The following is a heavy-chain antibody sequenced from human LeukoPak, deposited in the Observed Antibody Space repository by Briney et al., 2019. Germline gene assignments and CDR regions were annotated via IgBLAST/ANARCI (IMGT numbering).Heavy chain of an antibody. V-gene: IGHV3-48*01. D-gene: IGHD3-22*01. CDR3: ARDPIDYYDSSGYDY. J-gene: IGHJ4*02. Sequence: ISSSSATIFYAASVKRRFTISRDNAKNSLYLQMNSLRPEDTAVYYCARDPIDYYDSSGYDYWGQGTLVTVSS. CDR2: ISSSSATI.